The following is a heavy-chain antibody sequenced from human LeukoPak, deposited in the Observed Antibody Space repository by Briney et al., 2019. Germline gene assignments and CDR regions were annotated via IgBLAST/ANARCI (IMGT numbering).Heavy chain of an antibody. J-gene: IGHJ5*02. CDR2: IYYSGST. Sequence: SETLSLTCTVSGGFTSSYYWSWIRQPPGKGLEWIGYIYYSGSTNYDPSLKSRVTISVDTSKNQFSLKLSSVTAADTAVYYCARGRGTMVRGVPNSFDPWGQGTLVTVSS. CDR3: ARGRGTMVRGVPNSFDP. V-gene: IGHV4-59*01. CDR1: GGFTSSYY. D-gene: IGHD3-10*01.